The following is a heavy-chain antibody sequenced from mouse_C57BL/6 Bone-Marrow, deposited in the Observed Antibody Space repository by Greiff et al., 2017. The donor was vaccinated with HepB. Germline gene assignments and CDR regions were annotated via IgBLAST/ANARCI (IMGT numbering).Heavy chain of an antibody. V-gene: IGHV7-1*01. CDR3: ARDANYGSSYFDV. J-gene: IGHJ1*03. CDR1: GFTFSDFY. D-gene: IGHD1-1*01. Sequence: EVQGVESGGGLVQSGRSLRLSCATSGFTFSDFYMEWVRQAPGKGLEWIAASRNKANDYTTEYSASVKGRFIVSRDTSKSILYLQMNALRAEDTAIYYCARDANYGSSYFDVWGTGTTVTVSS. CDR2: SRNKANDYTT.